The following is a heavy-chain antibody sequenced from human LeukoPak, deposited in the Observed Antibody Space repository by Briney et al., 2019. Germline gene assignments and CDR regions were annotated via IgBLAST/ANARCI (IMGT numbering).Heavy chain of an antibody. Sequence: GGSLRLSCAASGFTFSSYGMHWVRQGPGKGLEWVAVISYDGSNKYYADSVKGRFTISRENSKNTLYLKMNSLRAEDTAVYYCAKPQTRPTDYFDYWGQGTLVTVSS. CDR2: ISYDGSNK. J-gene: IGHJ4*02. CDR1: GFTFSSYG. V-gene: IGHV3-30*18. D-gene: IGHD4-17*01. CDR3: AKPQTRPTDYFDY.